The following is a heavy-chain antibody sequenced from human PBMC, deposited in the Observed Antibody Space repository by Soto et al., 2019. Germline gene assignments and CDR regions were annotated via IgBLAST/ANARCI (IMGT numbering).Heavy chain of an antibody. CDR1: GGSISSGGYY. V-gene: IGHV4-31*01. J-gene: IGHJ4*02. CDR3: ARVDRGDAIDS. Sequence: QVQLQESGPGLVKPSQTLSLTCTVSGGSISSGGYYWSWIRQHPGKGLEWIGYIYYSGSTYYNPYLKSPVTISVDTTKHQFSLKLRSVTAADTAVYCGARVDRGDAIDSWGQGTLVTVSS. D-gene: IGHD4-17*01. CDR2: IYYSGST.